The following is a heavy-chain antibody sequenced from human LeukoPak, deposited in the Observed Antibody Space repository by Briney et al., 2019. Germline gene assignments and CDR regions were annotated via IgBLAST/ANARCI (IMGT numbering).Heavy chain of an antibody. CDR2: ISYSGSP. CDR3: ARGPHCSSTSCYSEYFHH. V-gene: IGHV4-31*03. Sequence: PSQTLSLTCTVSGASISSGGYYWSCIRQHPGNGLEWNGYISYSGSPYYNPSLKSRVTISVDTSRNQFSLKLSSVTAAETAVYYCARGPHCSSTSCYSEYFHHWGQGTLVTVSS. CDR1: GASISSGGYY. D-gene: IGHD2-2*01. J-gene: IGHJ1*01.